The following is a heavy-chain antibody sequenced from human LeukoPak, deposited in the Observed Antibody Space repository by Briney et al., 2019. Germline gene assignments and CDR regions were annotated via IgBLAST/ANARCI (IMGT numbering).Heavy chain of an antibody. D-gene: IGHD3-9*01. V-gene: IGHV3-30*12. CDR3: AKVVLRYFGY. CDR1: GFTFSSYG. J-gene: IGHJ4*02. Sequence: GGSLRLSCAASGFTFSSYGMHWVRQAPGKGLEWVAVISYDGSNKYYADSVKGRFTISRDNSKNTLYLQMNSLRAEDTAVYYCAKVVLRYFGYWGQGTLVTVSS. CDR2: ISYDGSNK.